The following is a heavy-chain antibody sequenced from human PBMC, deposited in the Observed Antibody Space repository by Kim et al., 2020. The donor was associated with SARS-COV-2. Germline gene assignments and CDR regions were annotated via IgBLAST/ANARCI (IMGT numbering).Heavy chain of an antibody. V-gene: IGHV3-21*01. CDR3: ARGWSGVAATQPEFDY. CDR1: GFTFSSYS. J-gene: IGHJ4*02. CDR2: ISSSSSYI. D-gene: IGHD2-15*01. Sequence: GGSLRLSCAASGFTFSSYSMNWVRQAPGKGLEWVSSISSSSSYIYYADSVKGRFTISRDNAKNSLYLQMNSLRAEDTAVYYCARGWSGVAATQPEFDYLGQGTLVTVSS.